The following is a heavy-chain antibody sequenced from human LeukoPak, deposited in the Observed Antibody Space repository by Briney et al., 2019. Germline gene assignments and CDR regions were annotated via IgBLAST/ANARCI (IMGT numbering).Heavy chain of an antibody. J-gene: IGHJ2*01. CDR1: GGSISSSNW. CDR3: ARTGYSRGWYAL. Sequence: SETLSLTCAVSGGSISSSNWWSWVRQPPGKGLEWIGSIYQTGSTFYNPSLKSRVSISLDTSKNQFSLKLTSVTAADTAMYYCARTGYSRGWYALWGRGTLVTVSS. D-gene: IGHD6-19*01. V-gene: IGHV4-4*02. CDR2: IYQTGST.